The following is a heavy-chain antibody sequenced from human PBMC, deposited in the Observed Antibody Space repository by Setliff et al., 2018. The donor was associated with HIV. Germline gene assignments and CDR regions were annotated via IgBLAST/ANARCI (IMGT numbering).Heavy chain of an antibody. V-gene: IGHV4-30-4*01. J-gene: IGHJ3*02. Sequence: SETLSLTCTVSGVSISSHYWSWIRQPPGKGLEWIGYIYHSGSTHYNPSLNSRVAFSVDTSKNQFSLKLYSVTVADTAFYYCARADSSSWFFATFDIWGQGTMVTVSS. CDR3: ARADSSSWFFATFDI. CDR1: GVSISSHY. D-gene: IGHD6-13*01. CDR2: IYHSGST.